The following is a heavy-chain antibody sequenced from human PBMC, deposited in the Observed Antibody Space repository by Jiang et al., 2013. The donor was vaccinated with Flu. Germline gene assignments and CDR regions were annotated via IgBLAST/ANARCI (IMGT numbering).Heavy chain of an antibody. V-gene: IGHV4-30-4*07. CDR2: IYYSGST. CDR1: GGSISSGGYS. CDR3: ARFEPIRGIGLGYFDY. Sequence: GPGLVKPSQTLSLTCAVSGGSISSGGYSWSWIRQPPGKGLEWIGYIYYSGSTYYNPSLKSRVTISVDTSKNQFSLKLSSVTAADTAVYYCARFEPIRGIGLGYFDYWGQGTLVTVSS. D-gene: IGHD1-14*01. J-gene: IGHJ4*02.